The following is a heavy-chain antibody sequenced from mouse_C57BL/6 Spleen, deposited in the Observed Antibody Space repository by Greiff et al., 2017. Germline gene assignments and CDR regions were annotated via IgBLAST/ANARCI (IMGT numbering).Heavy chain of an antibody. D-gene: IGHD1-1*01. V-gene: IGHV1-76*01. CDR3: ARSGDYYGDYAMDY. CDR2: IYPGSGNT. CDR1: GYTFTDYY. Sequence: QVQLQQSGAELVRPGASVKLSCKASGYTFTDYYINWVKQRPGQGLEWIARIYPGSGNTYYNEKFKGKATLTAEKSSSTAYMQLSSLTSEDSAVYFCARSGDYYGDYAMDYWGQGTSVTVSS. J-gene: IGHJ4*01.